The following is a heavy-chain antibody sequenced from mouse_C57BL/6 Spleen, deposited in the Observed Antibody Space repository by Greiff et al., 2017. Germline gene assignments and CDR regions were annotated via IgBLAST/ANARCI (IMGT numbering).Heavy chain of an antibody. CDR1: GYTFTSYW. CDR3: ARWDYGSSYGYFEG. D-gene: IGHD1-1*01. Sequence: QVQLQQPGTELVKPGASVKLSCKASGYTFTSYWMHRVKQRPGQGLEWIGNINPSNGGTNYNEKFKSKATLTVDKSSSTAYMQLSSLTSEDSAVYYCARWDYGSSYGYFEGWGTGTTVTVSS. J-gene: IGHJ1*03. CDR2: INPSNGGT. V-gene: IGHV1-53*01.